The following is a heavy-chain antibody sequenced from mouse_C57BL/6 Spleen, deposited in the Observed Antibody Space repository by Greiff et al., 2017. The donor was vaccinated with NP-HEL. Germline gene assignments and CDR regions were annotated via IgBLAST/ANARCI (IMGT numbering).Heavy chain of an antibody. CDR2: IRNKANGYTT. V-gene: IGHV7-3*01. Sequence: EVMLVESGGGLVQPGGSLSLSCAASGFTFTDYYMSWVRQPPGKALEWLGFIRNKANGYTTEYSASVKGRFTISRDNSQSILYLQMNALRAEDSATYYCARTLTTVVNSDYWGQGTTLTVSS. J-gene: IGHJ2*01. CDR1: GFTFTDYY. D-gene: IGHD1-1*01. CDR3: ARTLTTVVNSDY.